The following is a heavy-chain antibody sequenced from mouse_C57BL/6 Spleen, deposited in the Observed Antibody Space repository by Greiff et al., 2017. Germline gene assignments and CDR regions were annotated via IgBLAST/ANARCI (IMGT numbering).Heavy chain of an antibody. D-gene: IGHD1-1*02. CDR2: IDPSDSYT. Sequence: QVQLQQPGAELVRPGTSVKLSCKASGYTFTSYWMHWVKQRPGQGLEWIGVIDPSDSYTNYNQKFKGKATLTVDTSSSKAYMQLSILTSEDSAVYYCARSLGWKAMDYWGQGTSVTVSS. J-gene: IGHJ4*01. CDR3: ARSLGWKAMDY. CDR1: GYTFTSYW. V-gene: IGHV1-59*01.